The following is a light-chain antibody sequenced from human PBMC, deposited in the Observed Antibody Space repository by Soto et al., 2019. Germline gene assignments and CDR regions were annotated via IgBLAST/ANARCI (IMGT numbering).Light chain of an antibody. CDR2: GNS. V-gene: IGLV1-40*01. J-gene: IGLJ1*01. CDR3: QSYDNNLSVYV. Sequence: QSVLTQPPSVSGAPGQRVTISCTGSSSNIGAHYDVHWYQQLPGTAPKLLIYGNSNRPSGVPDRFSGSKSGTSASLAITGLQAEYEADYYCQSYDNNLSVYVFGTGTKVTVL. CDR1: SSNIGAHYD.